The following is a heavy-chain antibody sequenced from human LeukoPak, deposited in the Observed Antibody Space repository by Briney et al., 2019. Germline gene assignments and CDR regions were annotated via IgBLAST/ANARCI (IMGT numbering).Heavy chain of an antibody. CDR1: GFTFSSYG. Sequence: GGSLRLSCAASGFTFSSYGMHWVRQAPGKGLEWVAFIRYDGSNKYYADSVKGRFTISRDISKNAVYLQMNSLRAEDTAVYYCARDSYGDANFDSWGQGTLVTASS. CDR2: IRYDGSNK. CDR3: ARDSYGDANFDS. D-gene: IGHD4-17*01. J-gene: IGHJ4*02. V-gene: IGHV3-30*02.